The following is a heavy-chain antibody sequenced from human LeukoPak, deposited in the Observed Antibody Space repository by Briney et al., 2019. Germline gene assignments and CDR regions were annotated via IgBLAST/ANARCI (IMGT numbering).Heavy chain of an antibody. CDR2: IRSKAYGGTT. V-gene: IGHV3-49*04. Sequence: GVLSLSCAASGFTFSSYSMNWVRQAPGKGLEWVGFIRSKAYGGTTEYAASVKGRFTISRDDSKSIAYLQMNSLKTEDTAVYYCTRDQTPYYWGQGTLVTVSS. J-gene: IGHJ4*02. CDR1: GFTFSSYS. CDR3: TRDQTPYY.